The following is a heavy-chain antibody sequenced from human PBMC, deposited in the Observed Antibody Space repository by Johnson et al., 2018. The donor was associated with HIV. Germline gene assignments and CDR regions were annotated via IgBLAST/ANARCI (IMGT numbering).Heavy chain of an antibody. CDR2: IKQDGSEK. V-gene: IGHV3-7*05. J-gene: IGHJ3*02. Sequence: VQLVESGGGLVQPGGSLRLSCAASGFTFSSYWMSWVRQAPGKGLERVANIKQDGSEKYYVDSVKGRFTISRDNAKNSLYLQMNSLRAEDTAVYYCARTGRRVVVRGGAFDIWGQGTLVTVSS. CDR1: GFTFSSYW. CDR3: ARTGRRVVVRGGAFDI. D-gene: IGHD3-22*01.